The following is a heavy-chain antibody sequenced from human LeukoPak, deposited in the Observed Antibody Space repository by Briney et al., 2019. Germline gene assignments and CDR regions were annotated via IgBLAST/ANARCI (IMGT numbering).Heavy chain of an antibody. CDR1: GFTLSSFW. Sequence: PGGSLRLSCAVSGFTLSSFWMTWVRQAPGKGLEWVASIKYDGSEKKYVDSVEGRFTISRDNAKNSLYLQMNSLRAEDTAVYYCARVPGVVPAAPMDVWGQGTTVTVSS. J-gene: IGHJ6*02. CDR2: IKYDGSEK. D-gene: IGHD2-2*01. CDR3: ARVPGVVPAAPMDV. V-gene: IGHV3-7*01.